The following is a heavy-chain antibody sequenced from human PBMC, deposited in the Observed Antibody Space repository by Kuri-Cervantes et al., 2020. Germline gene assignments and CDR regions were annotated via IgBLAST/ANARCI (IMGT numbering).Heavy chain of an antibody. Sequence: SAKVSCNASGGTFSSYAISWVRQAPGQGLEWMGGIIPIFGTANYAHKFQGRVTITTDESTNTAYMQLSSLRSEDTAVYYCASRGSSYGYNYYHGMDVWGQGTMVTVSS. CDR2: IIPIFGTA. D-gene: IGHD5-18*01. CDR3: ASRGSSYGYNYYHGMDV. V-gene: IGHV1-69*05. CDR1: GGTFSSYA. J-gene: IGHJ6*02.